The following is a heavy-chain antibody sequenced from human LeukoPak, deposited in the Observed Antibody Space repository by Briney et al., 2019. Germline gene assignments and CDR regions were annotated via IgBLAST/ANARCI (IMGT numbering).Heavy chain of an antibody. CDR2: IKKDGSEE. J-gene: IGHJ3*01. CDR1: GFTLNSYL. V-gene: IGHV3-7*01. D-gene: IGHD1-14*01. Sequence: GGSLRLSCAASGFTLNSYLMSWVRQALGRGLEWVANIKKDGSEENYLDSVKGRFTVSRDNAKNSLYLQMNSLRGEDTAVYYCARSNPNRNALDLWGQGTMVTTSS. CDR3: ARSNPNRNALDL.